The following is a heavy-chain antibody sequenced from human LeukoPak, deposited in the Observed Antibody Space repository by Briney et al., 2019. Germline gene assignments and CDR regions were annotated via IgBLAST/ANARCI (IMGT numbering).Heavy chain of an antibody. CDR1: GYTFTGYY. D-gene: IGHD5-18*01. CDR2: INPSGGST. V-gene: IGHV1-46*01. CDR3: ARDLLSAALAYWFDP. J-gene: IGHJ5*02. Sequence: ASVKVSCKASGYTFTGYYMHWVRQAPGQGLEWMGIINPSGGSTSYAQKFQGRVTMTRDTSTSTVYMELSSLRSEDTAVYYCARDLLSAALAYWFDPWGQGTLVTVSS.